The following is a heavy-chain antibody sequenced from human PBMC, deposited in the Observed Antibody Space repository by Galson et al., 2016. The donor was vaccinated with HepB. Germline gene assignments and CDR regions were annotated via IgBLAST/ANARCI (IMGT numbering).Heavy chain of an antibody. CDR1: GDSVSSNSAA. V-gene: IGHV6-1*01. Sequence: CAISGDSVSSNSAAWNWIRQSPSRGLEWLGRTYYRSKWYNDYAVSVKSRITINPDTSKNQFSLQLNSVTPDDTAVYYCARGPYPIGVGWPWFDPWGQGTLVTVSS. D-gene: IGHD3-3*01. J-gene: IGHJ5*02. CDR2: TYYRSKWYN. CDR3: ARGPYPIGVGWPWFDP.